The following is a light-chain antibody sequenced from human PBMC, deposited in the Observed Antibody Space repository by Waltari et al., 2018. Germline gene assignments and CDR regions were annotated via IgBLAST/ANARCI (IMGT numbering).Light chain of an antibody. V-gene: IGLV4-69*01. CDR3: QTGGHGTWV. CDR1: SGHSSNI. J-gene: IGLJ3*02. CDR2: VNSDGSH. Sequence: QLVLTQSPSASASLGASVKLTCTLSSGHSSNIIAWHQQQPEKGPRYLMKVNSDGSHSKGDEIPDRFSGSSSGAERYLTISSLQSEDEADYYCQTGGHGTWVFGGGT.